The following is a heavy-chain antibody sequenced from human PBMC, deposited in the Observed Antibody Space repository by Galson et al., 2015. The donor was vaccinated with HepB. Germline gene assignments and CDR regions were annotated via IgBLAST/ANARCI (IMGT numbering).Heavy chain of an antibody. J-gene: IGHJ6*02. Sequence: CAISGDSVSSNSAAWNWIRQSPWRGLEWLGRTWYRSKWYNDYAVSVKSRITINPDISKNQLSLQLDSVTPEDTAVYYCARDSWHMLGATSENHYYGMDVWGQGTTVTVSS. CDR1: GDSVSSNSAA. CDR2: TWYRSKWYN. D-gene: IGHD1-26*01. CDR3: ARDSWHMLGATSENHYYGMDV. V-gene: IGHV6-1*01.